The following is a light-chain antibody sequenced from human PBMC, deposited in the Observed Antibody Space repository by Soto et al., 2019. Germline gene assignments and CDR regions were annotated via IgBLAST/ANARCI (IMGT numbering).Light chain of an antibody. CDR3: QQSYSTPPIT. CDR1: QSISSW. V-gene: IGKV1-39*01. J-gene: IGKJ5*01. CDR2: WAS. Sequence: DIQMTQSPSTLSASVGDRVTITCRASQSISSWLAWYQQKPGKAPKLLIYWASTRESGVPDRFSGSGSGTDFTLTISSLQPEDFATYYCQQSYSTPPITFGQGTRLEIK.